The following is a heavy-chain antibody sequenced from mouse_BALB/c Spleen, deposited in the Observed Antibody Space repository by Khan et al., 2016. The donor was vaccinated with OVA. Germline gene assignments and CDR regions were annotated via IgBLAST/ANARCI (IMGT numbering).Heavy chain of an antibody. Sequence: EVELVESGGDLVKPGGSLKLSCAASGFTFSSYGMSWVRQTPDKRLEWVAAISSGGSYTYYPDSLKGRFTISRDNAKNTLYLQMSSLKSEDTAMSYGATKPGYDRGAAMNYWGQGTSVTVSS. V-gene: IGHV5-6*01. CDR3: ATKPGYDRGAAMNY. J-gene: IGHJ4*01. CDR1: GFTFSSYG. D-gene: IGHD2-2*01. CDR2: ISSGGSYT.